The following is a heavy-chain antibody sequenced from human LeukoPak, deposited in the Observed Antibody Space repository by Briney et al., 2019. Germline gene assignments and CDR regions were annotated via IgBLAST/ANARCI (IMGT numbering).Heavy chain of an antibody. CDR3: GGVTKPLVVVTA. Sequence: SETLSLTCTVSGGSISSDDYYWGWIRQPPGKGLEWIGYVFYSGSTYYNPALKSRVTISVDRSKNQFFLNLRSVTAADAAVDYCGGVTKPLVVVTAWGQGTLVTVSS. CDR1: GGSISSDDYY. J-gene: IGHJ5*02. CDR2: VFYSGST. V-gene: IGHV4-30-4*01. D-gene: IGHD2-21*02.